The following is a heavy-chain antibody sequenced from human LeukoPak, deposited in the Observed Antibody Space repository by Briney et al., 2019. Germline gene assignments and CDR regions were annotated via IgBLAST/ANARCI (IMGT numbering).Heavy chain of an antibody. CDR3: ARDGGGNDYVWGSYRYYYYYMDV. J-gene: IGHJ6*03. CDR1: GYSISTGYY. CDR2: VYHSGST. Sequence: SETLSLTCTVSGYSISTGYYWGWVRQPPGKRLEWIGTVYHSGSTYYNPSLRSRAAISVDTSRNQFSLRLRSMTAADTAVYYCARDGGGNDYVWGSYRYYYYYMDVWGKGTTVTVSS. V-gene: IGHV4-38-2*02. D-gene: IGHD3-16*02.